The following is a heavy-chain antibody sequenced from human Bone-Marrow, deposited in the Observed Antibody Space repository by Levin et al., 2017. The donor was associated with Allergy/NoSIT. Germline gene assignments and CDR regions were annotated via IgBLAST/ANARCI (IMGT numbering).Heavy chain of an antibody. V-gene: IGHV6-1*01. CDR3: ARIGISWYYFDS. CDR2: TYYRSKWST. Sequence: LRLSCAISGASVSSNTAAWNWVRQSPSRGLEWLGRTYYRSKWSTTYAVSVRSRISIVPDTSRNRISLQLNSVTPEDTAVYYCARIGISWYYFDSWGQGTLVTVSS. J-gene: IGHJ4*02. CDR1: GASVSSNTAA. D-gene: IGHD6-13*01.